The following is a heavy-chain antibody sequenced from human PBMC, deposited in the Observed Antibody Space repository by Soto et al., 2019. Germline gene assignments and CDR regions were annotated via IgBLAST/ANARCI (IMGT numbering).Heavy chain of an antibody. Sequence: EVQLVESGGGLVQQGGSLRLSCATSGFTVSTNYMSWVRQAPGKGLEWVSVIYSGGSTYYADSVKGRFTISRDNAQNTLSLQMTRMRAEDTAVYYRARKMVRGVIAGYFDSWGQGTLVTVSS. CDR3: ARKMVRGVIAGYFDS. J-gene: IGHJ4*02. CDR2: IYSGGST. CDR1: GFTVSTNY. V-gene: IGHV3-66*01. D-gene: IGHD3-10*01.